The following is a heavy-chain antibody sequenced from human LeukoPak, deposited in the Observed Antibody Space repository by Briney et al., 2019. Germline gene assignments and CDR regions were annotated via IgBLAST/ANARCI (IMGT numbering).Heavy chain of an antibody. D-gene: IGHD3-22*01. CDR1: GGSISSSNW. J-gene: IGHJ4*02. CDR2: IYHSGST. Sequence: SGTLSLTCAVSGGSISSSNWWSWVRQPPGKGLEWIGEIYHSGSTNYNPSLKSRVTISVDKSKNQFSLKLSSVTAADTAVYYCARATDYYDSSGYDYWGQGTLVTVSS. CDR3: ARATDYYDSSGYDY. V-gene: IGHV4-4*02.